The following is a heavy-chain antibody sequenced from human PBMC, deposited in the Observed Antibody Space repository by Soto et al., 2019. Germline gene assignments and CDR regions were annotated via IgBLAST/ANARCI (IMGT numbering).Heavy chain of an antibody. V-gene: IGHV3-23*01. D-gene: IGHD3-22*01. CDR2: ISAGAVAT. Sequence: VGSLRLSCAASGFTFSSYAMSWVRQAPGKGLEWVSAISAGAVATNYADSVKGRFTISRDNSKNTLYLQMNSLRAEDTAVYYCAKGRESSGSYRPFDYWGQGALVTV. J-gene: IGHJ4*02. CDR1: GFTFSSYA. CDR3: AKGRESSGSYRPFDY.